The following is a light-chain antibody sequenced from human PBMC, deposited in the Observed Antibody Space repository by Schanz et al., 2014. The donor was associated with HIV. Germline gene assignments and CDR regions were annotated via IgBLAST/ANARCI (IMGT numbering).Light chain of an antibody. Sequence: QSVLTQPPSASGTPGQRVTISCSVSRSNIGSNAVNWFQQLPGTAPKLLIYNSYHRPSGVPDRFSGSRSGTSASLAISGLQSEDEADYYCVSWDGSLNGLLFGGGTKLTVL. CDR1: RSNIGSNA. V-gene: IGLV1-44*01. J-gene: IGLJ2*01. CDR2: NSY. CDR3: VSWDGSLNGLL.